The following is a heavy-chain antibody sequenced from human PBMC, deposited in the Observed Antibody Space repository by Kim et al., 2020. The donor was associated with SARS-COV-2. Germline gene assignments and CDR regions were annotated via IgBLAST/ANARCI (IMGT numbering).Heavy chain of an antibody. Sequence: AKGRFTISRDNSKNTLYLQMNSLRAEDTAVYYCARVVKYAAYYYYGMDVWGQGTTVTVSS. V-gene: IGHV3-30*07. D-gene: IGHD2-8*01. CDR3: ARVVKYAAYYYYGMDV. J-gene: IGHJ6*02.